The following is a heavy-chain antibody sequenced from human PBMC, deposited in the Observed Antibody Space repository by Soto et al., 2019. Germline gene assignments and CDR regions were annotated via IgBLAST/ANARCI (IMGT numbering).Heavy chain of an antibody. CDR2: IIPIFGTA. CDR1: GGTFSSYA. CDR3: ARLGWRKGYKVPLPDDY. D-gene: IGHD5-12*01. J-gene: IGHJ4*02. Sequence: VQLVQSGAEVKKPGSSVKVSCKASGGTFSSYAISWVRQAPGQGLEWMGGIIPIFGTANYAQKFQGRVTITADKSASTAYMELSSLRSEDTAVYYCARLGWRKGYKVPLPDDYWGQGTLVTVSS. V-gene: IGHV1-69*06.